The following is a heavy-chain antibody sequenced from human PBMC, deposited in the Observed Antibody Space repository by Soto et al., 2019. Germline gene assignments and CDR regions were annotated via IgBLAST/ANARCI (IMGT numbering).Heavy chain of an antibody. CDR2: INSDGSST. CDR3: ARGKEYSGYDFDY. V-gene: IGHV3-74*01. D-gene: IGHD5-12*01. Sequence: GGSPRLSCAASGFTFSSYWMHWVRQAPGKGLVWVSRINSDGSSTSYADSVKGRFTISRDNAKNTLYLQMNSLRAEDTAVYYCARGKEYSGYDFDYWGQGTLVTVSS. CDR1: GFTFSSYW. J-gene: IGHJ4*02.